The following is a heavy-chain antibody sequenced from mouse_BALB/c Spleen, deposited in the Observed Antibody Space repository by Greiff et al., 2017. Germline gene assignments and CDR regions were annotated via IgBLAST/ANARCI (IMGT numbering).Heavy chain of an antibody. CDR2: IAPGSGST. V-gene: IGHV1S41*01. J-gene: IGHJ1*01. Sequence: DLVKPGASVKLSCKASGYTFTSYWINWIKQRPGQGLEWIGRIAPGSGSTYYNEMFKGKATLTVDTSSSTAYIQLSSLSSEDSAVYFCARSPGSYGSRDWYFDVWGAGTTVTVSS. CDR1: GYTFTSYW. CDR3: ARSPGSYGSRDWYFDV. D-gene: IGHD1-1*01.